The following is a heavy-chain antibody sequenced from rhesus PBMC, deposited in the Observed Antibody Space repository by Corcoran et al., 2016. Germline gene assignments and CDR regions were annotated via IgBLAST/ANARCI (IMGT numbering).Heavy chain of an antibody. CDR3: VRAIGY. V-gene: IGHV3-178*01. J-gene: IGHJ4*01. CDR1: GFTFSAYD. CDR2: ISNGGGST. Sequence: EVRLVESGGGLAKPGGSLRLSCAASGFTFSAYDMDWVRQAPGEGLEWVSRISNGGGSTWYVDSVKDRFTISRENANNILYLQMDSLRAEDTAVYFCVRAIGYWGQGVLVTVSS.